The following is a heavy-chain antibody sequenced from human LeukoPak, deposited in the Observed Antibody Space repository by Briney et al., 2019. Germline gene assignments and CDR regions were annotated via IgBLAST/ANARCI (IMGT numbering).Heavy chain of an antibody. D-gene: IGHD6-19*01. CDR3: AKSGAVAGSNWLDP. J-gene: IGHJ5*02. V-gene: IGHV3-30*18. CDR1: GFTFSSYG. CDR2: ISYDGSNK. Sequence: GRSLRLSCAAFGFTFSSYGMHWVRQAPGKGLEWVAVISYDGSNKYYADSVKGRFTISRDNSKNTLYLQMNSLRAEDTAVYYCAKSGAVAGSNWLDPWGQGTLVTVSS.